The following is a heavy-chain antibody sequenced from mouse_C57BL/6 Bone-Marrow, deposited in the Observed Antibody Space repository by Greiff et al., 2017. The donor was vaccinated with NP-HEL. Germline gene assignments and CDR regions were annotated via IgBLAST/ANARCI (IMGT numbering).Heavy chain of an antibody. V-gene: IGHV5-15*01. CDR2: ISNLAYSI. CDR3: ARDYCSQYFDV. D-gene: IGHD1-1*01. Sequence: EVQLVESGGGLVQPGGSLKLSCAASGFTFSDYGMAWVRQAPRKGPEWVAFISNLAYSIYYADTVTGRFTISRENAKNTLYLEMSSLRSEDTAMYYCARDYCSQYFDVWGTGTTVTVSS. J-gene: IGHJ1*03. CDR1: GFTFSDYG.